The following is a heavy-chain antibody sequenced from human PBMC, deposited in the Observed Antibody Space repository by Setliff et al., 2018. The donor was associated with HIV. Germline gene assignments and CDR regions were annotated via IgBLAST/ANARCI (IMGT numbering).Heavy chain of an antibody. CDR2: IYYSGST. CDR3: TKGRLGQADY. V-gene: IGHV4-59*01. Sequence: KTSETLSLTCTVSGGSISSYYWSWIRQPPGKGLEWIGYIYYSGSTKYNPSLKRRVTISVDKSRKYFSLKLPSVTAADTAMYFCTKGRLGQADYWGQGTLVTVSS. J-gene: IGHJ4*02. CDR1: GGSISSYY. D-gene: IGHD4-17*01.